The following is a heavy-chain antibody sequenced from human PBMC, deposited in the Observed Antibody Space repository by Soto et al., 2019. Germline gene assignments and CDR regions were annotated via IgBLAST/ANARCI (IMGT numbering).Heavy chain of an antibody. CDR1: GYPFTGYY. CDR2: INPNSGGT. V-gene: IGHV1-2*02. J-gene: IGHJ3*02. Sequence: XAVKVSCKASGYPFTGYYMHWVRQAPGQGLEWMGWINPNSGGTNYAQKFQGRVTMTRDTSISTAYMELSRLRSDDTAVYYCERYELYAFDIWGQGTMVTVSS. D-gene: IGHD3-10*01. CDR3: ERYELYAFDI.